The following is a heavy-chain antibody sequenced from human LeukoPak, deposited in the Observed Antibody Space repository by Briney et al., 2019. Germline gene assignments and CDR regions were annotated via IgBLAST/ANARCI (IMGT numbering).Heavy chain of an antibody. J-gene: IGHJ5*02. CDR3: ARGGARYLDS. D-gene: IGHD3-9*01. CDR1: GFSFTSYT. Sequence: GGSLRLSCVASGFSFTSYTMSWARQAPGKGLEWVAKMKEDGSDIHHADSVMGRFTICRDNAKNSLCLQMSSLRVEDTAVYYCARGGARYLDSWGQGTLVTASS. V-gene: IGHV3-7*01. CDR2: MKEDGSDI.